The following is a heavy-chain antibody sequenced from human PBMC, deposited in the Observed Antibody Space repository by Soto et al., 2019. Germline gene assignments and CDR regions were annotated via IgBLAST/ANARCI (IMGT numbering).Heavy chain of an antibody. D-gene: IGHD3-10*01. V-gene: IGHV3-23*01. CDR2: ISGSGGST. CDR1: GFTFSSYA. CDR3: AKLPWFGELVAYFDY. Sequence: EVQLLESGGGLVQPGGSLRLSCAASGFTFSSYAMSWVRQAPGKGLEWVSAISGSGGSTYYTDSVKGRFTISRDNSKNTLYLQMNSLRAEDTAVYYCAKLPWFGELVAYFDYWGQGTLVTVSS. J-gene: IGHJ4*02.